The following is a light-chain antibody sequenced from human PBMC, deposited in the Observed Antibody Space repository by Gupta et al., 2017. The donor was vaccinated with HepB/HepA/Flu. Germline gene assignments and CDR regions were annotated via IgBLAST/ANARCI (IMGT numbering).Light chain of an antibody. CDR3: ETWDSSRSAVI. CDR1: SANIGNNY. V-gene: IGLV1-51*01. CDR2: DSN. Sequence: GQKVTITCYGSSANIGNNYVSWYQQHPGTAPNLLIYDSNKRHSGIPDRFSASTSGTSATLVITGLQTGDEADYYCETWDSSRSAVIFGGGTKLTVL. J-gene: IGLJ2*01.